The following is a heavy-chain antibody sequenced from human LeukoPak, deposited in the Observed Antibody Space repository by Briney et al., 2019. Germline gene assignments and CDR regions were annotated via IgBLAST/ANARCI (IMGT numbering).Heavy chain of an antibody. Sequence: TGGSLRPSCAASGFTFSSYSMNWVRQAPGKGLEWVSSISSSSSYIYYADSVKGRFTISRDNAKNSLYLQMNSLRAEDTAVYYCARGYYYDSSGYTYWGQGTLVTVSS. CDR2: ISSSSSYI. CDR1: GFTFSSYS. CDR3: ARGYYYDSSGYTY. V-gene: IGHV3-21*01. J-gene: IGHJ4*02. D-gene: IGHD3-22*01.